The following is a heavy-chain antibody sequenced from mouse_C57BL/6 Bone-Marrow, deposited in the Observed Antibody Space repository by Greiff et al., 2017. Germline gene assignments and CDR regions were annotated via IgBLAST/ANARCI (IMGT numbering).Heavy chain of an antibody. CDR2: IDPSDSYT. V-gene: IGHV1-69*01. J-gene: IGHJ4*01. CDR3: ARNYYSNYVGYYYAMDY. CDR1: GYTFTSYW. Sequence: QVQLQQPGAELVMPGASVKLSCKASGYTFTSYWMHWVKQRPGQGLEWIGEIDPSDSYTNYNQKFKGKSNLTVDKSSSTAYMQLRSLTSEDAAVYYCARNYYSNYVGYYYAMDYWGQGTSVTVSS. D-gene: IGHD2-5*01.